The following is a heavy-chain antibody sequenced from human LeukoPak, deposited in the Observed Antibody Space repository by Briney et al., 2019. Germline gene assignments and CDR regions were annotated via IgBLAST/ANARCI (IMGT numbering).Heavy chain of an antibody. D-gene: IGHD3-10*01. J-gene: IGHJ5*02. Sequence: SETLSLTCTVYGGSLSGYYWSWIRQPPGKGLEWIGEINHSGSTNYNPSLKSRVTISVDTSKNQFSLKLSSVTAADTAVYYCARHPDYYGSGSYGNWFDPWGQGTLVTVSS. V-gene: IGHV4-34*01. CDR3: ARHPDYYGSGSYGNWFDP. CDR2: INHSGST. CDR1: GGSLSGYY.